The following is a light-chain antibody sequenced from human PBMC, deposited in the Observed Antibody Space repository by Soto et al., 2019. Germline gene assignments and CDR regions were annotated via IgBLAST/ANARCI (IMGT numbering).Light chain of an antibody. CDR2: NSY. V-gene: IGKV3-15*01. J-gene: IGKJ4*01. Sequence: IMMTQSPATLSVSPGERATLSCRASQNIRRSLAWYQQKPGQPPRLLIYNSYTRAAGIEARFSGSGAGTDFTLTISSLQVEDFAVYFCQQYENWPPVTFGGGTKVEIK. CDR3: QQYENWPPVT. CDR1: QNIRRS.